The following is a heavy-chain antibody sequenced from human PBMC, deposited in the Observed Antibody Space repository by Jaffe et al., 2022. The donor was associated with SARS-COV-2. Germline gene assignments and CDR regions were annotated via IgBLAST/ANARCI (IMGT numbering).Heavy chain of an antibody. CDR2: IIPIFGTA. Sequence: QVQLVQSGAEVKKPGSSVKVSCKASGGTFSSYAISWVRQAPGQGLEWMGGIIPIFGTANYAQKFQGRVTITADESTSTAYMELSSLRSEDTAVYYCARGRYCSSTSCYVFEHYNWFDPWGQGTLVTVSS. CDR3: ARGRYCSSTSCYVFEHYNWFDP. J-gene: IGHJ5*02. D-gene: IGHD2-2*01. CDR1: GGTFSSYA. V-gene: IGHV1-69*01.